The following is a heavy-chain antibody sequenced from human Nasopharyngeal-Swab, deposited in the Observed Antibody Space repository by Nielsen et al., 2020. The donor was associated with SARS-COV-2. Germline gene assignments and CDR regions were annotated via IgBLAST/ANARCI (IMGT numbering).Heavy chain of an antibody. Sequence: GESMKISCAASEFTVSSNYMSWVRQAPGKGLEWVSVIYSGGSTYYADSVKGRFTISRDNSKNTLYLQMNSLRAEDTAVYYCARDRGGVYYYYGMDVWGQGTTVTVSS. V-gene: IGHV3-53*01. CDR2: IYSGGST. J-gene: IGHJ6*02. CDR1: EFTVSSNY. D-gene: IGHD3-10*01. CDR3: ARDRGGVYYYYGMDV.